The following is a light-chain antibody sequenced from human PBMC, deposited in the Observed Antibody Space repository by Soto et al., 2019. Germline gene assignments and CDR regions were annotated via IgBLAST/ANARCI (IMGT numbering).Light chain of an antibody. Sequence: IHMTHSPSSLSASVLYRVTITFLASQSISSYLNWYQQRPGKAPKVLIYGASTLQSGVPSRFSGSGSGTEFTLTISSLQPEDFATYYCQQGYSISWTFGQGTKVDIK. CDR3: QQGYSISWT. CDR1: QSISSY. V-gene: IGKV1-39*01. J-gene: IGKJ1*01. CDR2: GAS.